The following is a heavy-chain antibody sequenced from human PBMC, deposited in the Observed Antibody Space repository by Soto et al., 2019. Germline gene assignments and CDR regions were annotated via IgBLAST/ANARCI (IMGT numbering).Heavy chain of an antibody. CDR2: IYYSGST. CDR1: GGSISSSSYY. Sequence: SETLSLTCTVSGGSISSSSYYWGWIRQPPGKGLEWIGSIYYSGSTYYNPSLKSRVTISVDTSKNQFSLKLSSVTAADTAVYYCAIQGGGNYYYYMDVWGKGTTVTASS. CDR3: AIQGGGNYYYYMDV. V-gene: IGHV4-39*01. J-gene: IGHJ6*03. D-gene: IGHD2-15*01.